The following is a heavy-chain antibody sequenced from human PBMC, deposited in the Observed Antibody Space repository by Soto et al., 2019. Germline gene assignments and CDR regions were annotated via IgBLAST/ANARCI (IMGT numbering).Heavy chain of an antibody. CDR1: GFTFSSYA. CDR3: AINSRYCSSTSCYAD. Sequence: EVQLLESGAGLVQPGGSLRLSCAASGFTFSSYAMSWVRQAPGKGLEWVSGISTSGDSTYYADSVKGRFTISRDNSKDTLYLQMNSLRAGDTALYYCAINSRYCSSTSCYADWGQGTMVTVSS. V-gene: IGHV3-23*01. D-gene: IGHD2-2*01. J-gene: IGHJ4*02. CDR2: ISTSGDST.